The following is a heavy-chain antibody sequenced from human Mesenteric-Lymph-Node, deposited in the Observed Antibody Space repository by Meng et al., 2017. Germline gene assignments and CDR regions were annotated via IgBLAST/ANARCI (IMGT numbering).Heavy chain of an antibody. J-gene: IGHJ6*02. CDR2: IIPIFGTA. Sequence: SVKVSCKASGGAFSGYAVSWARQAPGQGLEWMGGIIPIFGTATYSQKFQGRLTMSADESTSTAYMELNRLRSEDTAFYYCARGEIVVDKPYYYGMDVWGQGTTVTVSS. V-gene: IGHV1-69*13. CDR1: GGAFSGYA. D-gene: IGHD2-15*01. CDR3: ARGEIVVDKPYYYGMDV.